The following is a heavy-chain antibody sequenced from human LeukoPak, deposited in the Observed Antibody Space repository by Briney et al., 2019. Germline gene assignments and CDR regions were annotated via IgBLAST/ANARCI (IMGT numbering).Heavy chain of an antibody. J-gene: IGHJ4*02. V-gene: IGHV1-69-2*01. D-gene: IGHD1-20*01. CDR1: GYTPTDYY. Sequence: ASVKVSCKVSGYTPTDYYVHWVQQAPGKGLEWIGLIDPEDGETIYAEEFQGRVSITADTSTDTAYMELSSLRFDDTAVYYCATGHITGGTGFDYWGQGTLVTVSS. CDR2: IDPEDGET. CDR3: ATGHITGGTGFDY.